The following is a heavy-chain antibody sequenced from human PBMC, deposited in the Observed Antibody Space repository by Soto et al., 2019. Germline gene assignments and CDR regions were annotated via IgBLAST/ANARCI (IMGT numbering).Heavy chain of an antibody. D-gene: IGHD3-22*01. V-gene: IGHV3-30*18. CDR2: ISYDGSNK. CDR3: AKDTYYHDSSGFYVFDS. Sequence: QVQLVESGGGVVQPGRSLRLSCAASEFTFSSYGMHWVRQAPGKGLEWVAHISYDGSNKHYEDSVEGRFTISRDNSKNTLYLQMNRLRAEVSAVYYCAKDTYYHDSSGFYVFDSWGQGTLISVSS. J-gene: IGHJ4*02. CDR1: EFTFSSYG.